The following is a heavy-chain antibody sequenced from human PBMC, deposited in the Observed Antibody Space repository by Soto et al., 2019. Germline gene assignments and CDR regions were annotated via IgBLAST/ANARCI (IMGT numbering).Heavy chain of an antibody. J-gene: IGHJ4*02. CDR2: IDNSGST. V-gene: IGHV4-4*07. CDR3: ARGGQDFWSGPFDY. D-gene: IGHD3-3*01. Sequence: PSETLSLTCTVSGGSISNFFCNWIRQPAGKGLEWIERIDNSGSTNYNPSLKSRITMSADTSRNQFSLKLNSVTAADTAVYYCARGGQDFWSGPFDYWGQGALVTVSS. CDR1: GGSISNFF.